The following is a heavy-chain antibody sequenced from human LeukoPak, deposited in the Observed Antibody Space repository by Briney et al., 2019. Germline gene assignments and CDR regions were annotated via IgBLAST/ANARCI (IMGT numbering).Heavy chain of an antibody. V-gene: IGHV3-30-3*01. Sequence: GGSLRLSCAVSGFTFNSYSMHWVRQAPGKGLEWVAVISYDGNNKYYTDSVKGRFTISRDNSKNTLYLQMNSLRTEDTAVYYCARSKWELYPRPTPFDYWGQGTLVTVSS. D-gene: IGHD1-26*01. CDR1: GFTFNSYS. J-gene: IGHJ4*02. CDR3: ARSKWELYPRPTPFDY. CDR2: ISYDGNNK.